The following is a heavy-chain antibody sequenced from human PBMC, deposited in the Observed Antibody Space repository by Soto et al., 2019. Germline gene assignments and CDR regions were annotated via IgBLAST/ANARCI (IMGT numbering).Heavy chain of an antibody. J-gene: IGHJ4*02. CDR1: GFTFRSFT. D-gene: IGHD3-22*01. Sequence: GGSLRLSCAASGFTFRSFTMNWVRQAPGKGLEWVSAISGSGGSTYYADSVKGRFTISRDNSKNTLYLQMNSLRAEDTAVYYCAKATYYYDSSGYYYFDYWGQGTLVTVSS. CDR3: AKATYYYDSSGYYYFDY. CDR2: ISGSGGST. V-gene: IGHV3-23*01.